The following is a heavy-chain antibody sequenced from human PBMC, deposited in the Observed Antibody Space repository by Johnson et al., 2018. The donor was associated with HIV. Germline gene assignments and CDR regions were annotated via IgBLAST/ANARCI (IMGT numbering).Heavy chain of an antibody. CDR2: IKEDSSEK. CDR1: GFIFNDYW. Sequence: VQLVESGGGLVQPGGSLRLSCAASGFIFNDYWMSWVRQSPGKGLEFVANIKEDSSEKSYVDSVRGRFTISRDNAKNSVLLQMNSLRAEDTAVYYCARATPGIAAAGPTDAFDIWGQGTMVTVSS. CDR3: ARATPGIAAAGPTDAFDI. V-gene: IGHV3-7*02. J-gene: IGHJ3*02. D-gene: IGHD6-13*01.